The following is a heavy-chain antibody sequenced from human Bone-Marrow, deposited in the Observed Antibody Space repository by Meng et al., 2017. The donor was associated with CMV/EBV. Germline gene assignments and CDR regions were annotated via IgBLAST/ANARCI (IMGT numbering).Heavy chain of an antibody. CDR3: ARDIGVRIAARLIYYYGMDV. Sequence: GESLKISCAASGFIFNTYSMNWLRQAPGKGLEWVSYISSSSSTIYYADSVKGRFTISRDNAKNSLYLQMNSLRAEDTAVYYCARDIGVRIAARLIYYYGMDVWGQGTTVTVSS. V-gene: IGHV3-48*04. CDR2: ISSSSSTI. CDR1: GFIFNTYS. J-gene: IGHJ6*02. D-gene: IGHD6-6*01.